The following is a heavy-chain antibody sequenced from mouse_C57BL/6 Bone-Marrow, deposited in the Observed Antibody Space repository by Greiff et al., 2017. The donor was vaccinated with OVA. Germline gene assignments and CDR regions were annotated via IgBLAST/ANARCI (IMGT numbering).Heavy chain of an antibody. D-gene: IGHD1-1*01. V-gene: IGHV14-4*01. CDR3: TTGITTVVDWYFDV. Sequence: EVQLQQSGAELVRPGASVKLSCTASGFNIKDDYMHWVKQRPEQGLEWIGWIDPENGDTEYASKFQGKATITAGTSSNTAYLQLSSLTSEDTAVYYCTTGITTVVDWYFDVWGTGTTVTVSS. J-gene: IGHJ1*03. CDR2: IDPENGDT. CDR1: GFNIKDDY.